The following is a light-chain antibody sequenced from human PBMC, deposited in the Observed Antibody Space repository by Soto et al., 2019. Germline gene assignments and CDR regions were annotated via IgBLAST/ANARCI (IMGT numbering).Light chain of an antibody. CDR3: QRYNAWPLT. CDR2: GAS. CDR1: QSVSST. J-gene: IGKJ4*01. V-gene: IGKV3-15*01. Sequence: EVVMTQSPATLSVSPGERATLSCKASQSVSSTLAWYQQNPGQAPRLLIYGASTRAAGIPARFSGSGSGTEFTLTISSLQSEEFSVYYCQRYNAWPLTFGGGTKVEIK.